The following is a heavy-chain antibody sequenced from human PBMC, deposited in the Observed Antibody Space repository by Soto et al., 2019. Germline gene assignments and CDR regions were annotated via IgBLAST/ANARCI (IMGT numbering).Heavy chain of an antibody. D-gene: IGHD6-25*01. J-gene: IGHJ4*02. V-gene: IGHV3-23*01. Sequence: EVQLLESGEGLVQPGGSLRLSCAASGFTFSSYAMSWVRQAPGKGLAWVSAISGTGGTTYYADSVKGRFTISRDNSRNTLHLQMNSLRAEDTAIYYCAKFFVETGGSSGWPWSFHFWGQGTLVTVSS. CDR2: ISGTGGTT. CDR3: AKFFVETGGSSGWPWSFHF. CDR1: GFTFSSYA.